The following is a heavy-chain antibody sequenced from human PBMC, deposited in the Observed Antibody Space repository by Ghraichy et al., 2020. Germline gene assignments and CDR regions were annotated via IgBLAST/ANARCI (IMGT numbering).Heavy chain of an antibody. CDR1: GGSISTYY. V-gene: IGHV4-4*07. CDR3: AREGAVTTRGYYYSMDV. J-gene: IGHJ6*02. CDR2: IYTSGST. D-gene: IGHD4-17*01. Sequence: SETLSLTCTVSGGSISTYYWSWIRQPAGKGLEWIGRIYTSGSTNYNPSLKSRVTMSVDTSKNQFSLKLSSVTAADTAVYYCAREGAVTTRGYYYSMDVWGQGTTVTVSS.